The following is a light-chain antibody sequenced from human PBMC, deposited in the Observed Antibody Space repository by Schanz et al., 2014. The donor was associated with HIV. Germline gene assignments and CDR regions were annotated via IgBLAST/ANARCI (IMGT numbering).Light chain of an antibody. CDR3: QQYGSSYT. V-gene: IGKV3-20*01. Sequence: EIVLTQSPGTLSLSPGERATLSCRASQSVSSSYLAWYQQKPGQAPRLLIFGASKRATGIPDRFSGSESGTDFTLTINRMEPEDFAVYYCQQYGSSYTFGQGTELEI. J-gene: IGKJ2*01. CDR1: QSVSSSY. CDR2: GAS.